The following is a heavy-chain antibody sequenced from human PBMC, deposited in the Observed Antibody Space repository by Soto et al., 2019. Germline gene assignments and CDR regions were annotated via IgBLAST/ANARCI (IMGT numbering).Heavy chain of an antibody. J-gene: IGHJ4*02. V-gene: IGHV4-39*01. CDR3: ARQSGGWLVLPSPPWEFDY. D-gene: IGHD6-19*01. Sequence: SETLSLTCTVSGGSISSSSYYWGWIRQPPGKGLEWIGSIYYSGSTYYNPSLKSRVTISVDTSKNQFSLKLSSVTAADTAVYYCARQSGGWLVLPSPPWEFDYWGQGTLVTVSS. CDR1: GGSISSSSYY. CDR2: IYYSGST.